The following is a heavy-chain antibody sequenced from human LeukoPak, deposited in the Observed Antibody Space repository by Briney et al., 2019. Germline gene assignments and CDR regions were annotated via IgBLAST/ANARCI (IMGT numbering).Heavy chain of an antibody. V-gene: IGHV3-23*01. J-gene: IGHJ4*02. CDR1: GFTFSSYA. CDR2: ISGSGGSA. CDR3: AKGRKRTTVTTFDY. Sequence: GGSLRLSCAASGFTFSSYAMSWVRQAPGKGLEWVSAISGSGGSAYYADSVKGRFTISRDNSKNTLYLQMNSLRAEDTAVYYCAKGRKRTTVTTFDYWGQGTLVTVSS. D-gene: IGHD4-17*01.